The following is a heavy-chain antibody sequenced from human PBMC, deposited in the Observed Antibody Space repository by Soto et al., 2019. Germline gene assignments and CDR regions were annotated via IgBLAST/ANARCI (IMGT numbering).Heavy chain of an antibody. J-gene: IGHJ4*02. D-gene: IGHD1-26*01. V-gene: IGHV1-18*04. CDR2: ISGYNGDI. Sequence: QVHLVQSGGEVKKPGASVKVSCKASGYTFNRHGITWVRQAPGQGLEWMGWISGYNGDINYEQKFQGRVTLSSDTLTSTVYLELKSLRFDDTAVYYCASVRIVGARETDFWGQGTLVTVSS. CDR3: ASVRIVGARETDF. CDR1: GYTFNRHG.